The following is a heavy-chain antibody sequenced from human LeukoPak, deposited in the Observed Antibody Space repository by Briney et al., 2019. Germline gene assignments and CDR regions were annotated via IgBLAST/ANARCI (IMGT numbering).Heavy chain of an antibody. V-gene: IGHV3-33*01. CDR3: ARDLKGFNL. CDR2: IWYDGSNK. CDR1: GFTFSSYG. Sequence: GGSLRLSCAASGFTFSSYGMHWVRQAPGKGLEWVAVIWYDGSNKYYADSVKGRFTISRDNGNNSLYLHMSRLRVEDTAVYYCARDLKGFNLWGQGALVTVSS. J-gene: IGHJ5*02.